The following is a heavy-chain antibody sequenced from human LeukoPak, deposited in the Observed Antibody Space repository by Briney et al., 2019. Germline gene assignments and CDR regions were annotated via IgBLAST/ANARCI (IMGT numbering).Heavy chain of an antibody. CDR3: ASPLTNWNYVGVFDY. CDR1: GFTFSDYY. D-gene: IGHD1-7*01. CDR2: ISSSGSTI. V-gene: IGHV3-11*04. J-gene: IGHJ4*02. Sequence: PGGSLRLSCAASGFTFSDYYMSWIRQAPGKGLEWVSYISSSGSTIYYADSVKGRFTISRDNAKNSLYLQMNSLRAEDTAVYYCASPLTNWNYVGVFDYWGQGTLVTVSS.